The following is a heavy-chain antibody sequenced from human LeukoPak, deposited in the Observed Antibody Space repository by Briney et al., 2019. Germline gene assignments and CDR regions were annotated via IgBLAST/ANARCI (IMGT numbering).Heavy chain of an antibody. J-gene: IGHJ4*02. CDR1: GYTFTGYY. D-gene: IGHD3-9*01. CDR2: INPNSGGT. CDR3: ARNAGYYDILTGYYRDHYFDY. V-gene: IGHV1-2*02. Sequence: GASVKVSCKASGYTFTGYYMHWVRQAPGQGLEWMGWINPNSGGTNYAQKFQGRVTMTRDTSISTAYMELSRLRSDDTAVYYCARNAGYYDILTGYYRDHYFDYWGQGTLVTVSS.